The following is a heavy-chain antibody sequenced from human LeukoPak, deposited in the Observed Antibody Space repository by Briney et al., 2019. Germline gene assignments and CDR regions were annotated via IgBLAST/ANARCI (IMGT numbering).Heavy chain of an antibody. Sequence: PSEPLSLTCTVSSGSMSSYYWRWLRHPAGKGLEWIGCIYYRGCPTYSPSLKSRVTMSVDTTKNQFSLELISVTAADTAVYYCARDLHNDFDSSAYYRDAFDMWGQGTMVTVSS. CDR2: IYYRGCP. V-gene: IGHV4-4*07. CDR1: SGSMSSYY. CDR3: ARDLHNDFDSSAYYRDAFDM. J-gene: IGHJ3*02. D-gene: IGHD3-22*01.